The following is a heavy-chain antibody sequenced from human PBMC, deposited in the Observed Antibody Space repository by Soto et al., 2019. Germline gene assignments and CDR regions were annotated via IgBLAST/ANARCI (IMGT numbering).Heavy chain of an antibody. CDR1: GFTFSSYA. D-gene: IGHD2-15*01. CDR2: ISGSGGST. J-gene: IGHJ4*02. V-gene: IGHV3-23*01. CDR3: AKALLNLGYCSGCSCHGFDY. Sequence: GESLKISCAASGFTFSSYAMSWVRQAPGKGLEWVSAISGSGGSTYYADSVKGRFTISRDNSKNTLYLQMNSLRAEDTAVYYCAKALLNLGYCSGCSCHGFDYWGLGTLVTVSS.